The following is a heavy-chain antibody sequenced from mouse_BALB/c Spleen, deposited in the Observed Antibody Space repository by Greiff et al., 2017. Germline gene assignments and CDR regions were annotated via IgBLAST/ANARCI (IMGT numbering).Heavy chain of an antibody. J-gene: IGHJ1*01. V-gene: IGHV6-6*02. CDR1: GFTFSNYW. CDR3: TRRGMIYWYFDV. D-gene: IGHD2-3*01. Sequence: EVKLVESGGGLVQPGGSMKLSCVASGFTFSNYWMNWVRQSPEKGLEWVAEIRLKSNNYATHYAESVKGRFTISRDDSKSSVYLQMNNLRAEDTGIYYCTRRGMIYWYFDVWGAGTTVTVSS. CDR2: IRLKSNNYAT.